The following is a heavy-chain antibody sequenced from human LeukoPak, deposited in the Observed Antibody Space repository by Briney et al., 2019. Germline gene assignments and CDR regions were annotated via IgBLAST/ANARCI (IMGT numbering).Heavy chain of an antibody. D-gene: IGHD3-22*01. CDR2: IYSGGST. CDR3: ARPYYYDSSGYYFYYFDY. Sequence: GGSLRLSCAASGFTVSSNYMSWVRQAPGKGLEWVSVIYSGGSTYYADSVKGRFTISRDNSKNTLYLQMNSLRAEDTAVYYCARPYYYDSSGYYFYYFDYWGQGTLVTVSS. V-gene: IGHV3-53*01. CDR1: GFTVSSNY. J-gene: IGHJ4*02.